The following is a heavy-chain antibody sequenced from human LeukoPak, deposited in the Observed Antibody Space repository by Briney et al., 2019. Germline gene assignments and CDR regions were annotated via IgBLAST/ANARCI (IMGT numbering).Heavy chain of an antibody. Sequence: SVKVSCKASGGTFSSYAISWVRQAPGQGLEWMGGIIPIFGTANYAQKSQGRVTIPADESTSPAYMELSSLRSEDTAVYYCARAPPTVTQPPHWFDPWGQGTLVTVSS. J-gene: IGHJ5*02. CDR1: GGTFSSYA. CDR2: IIPIFGTA. D-gene: IGHD4-17*01. V-gene: IGHV1-69*13. CDR3: ARAPPTVTQPPHWFDP.